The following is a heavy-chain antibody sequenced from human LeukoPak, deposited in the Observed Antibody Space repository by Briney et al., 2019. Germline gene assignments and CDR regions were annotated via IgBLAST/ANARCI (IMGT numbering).Heavy chain of an antibody. D-gene: IGHD1-26*01. CDR1: GYSIRSGYY. J-gene: IGHJ4*02. CDR3: ARDRESSPWELLLDY. V-gene: IGHV4-38-2*02. CDR2: LHHTRST. Sequence: SETLSLTCAVSGYSIRSGYYWAWFRQPPGKGLEWIGSLHHTRSTYYNPSLKSRVSMSVDRSNNNFSLKLSTVTASDTAVYYCARDRESSPWELLLDYWGQGILVTVSS.